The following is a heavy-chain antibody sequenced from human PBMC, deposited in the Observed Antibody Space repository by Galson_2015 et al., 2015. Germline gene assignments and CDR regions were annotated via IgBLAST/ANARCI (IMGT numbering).Heavy chain of an antibody. CDR1: GFTFSNYW. D-gene: IGHD3-16*01. Sequence: SLRLSCAVSGFTFSNYWMTWVRQAPGKGLEWVANIKQDGSERYYVDSVKGRFTISRDNAKNSLYLQMNSLRAEDTAVYFCARYYAADTVLIPFYWGQGTLVTVSS. J-gene: IGHJ4*02. CDR3: ARYYAADTVLIPFY. CDR2: IKQDGSER. V-gene: IGHV3-7*03.